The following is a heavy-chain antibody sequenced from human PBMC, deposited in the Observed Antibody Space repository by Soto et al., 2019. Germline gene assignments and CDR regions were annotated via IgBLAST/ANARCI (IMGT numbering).Heavy chain of an antibody. CDR2: FYYSGST. Sequence: WETLPLTCTVSCGSISSYYWNWIRQPPGKGLEWIGYFYYSGSTNYNPSLKSRVTISVDTSKNQFSLKLSSVTAADTAVYYCARGPAGDRTDYWGQGTLVTVSS. CDR3: ARGPAGDRTDY. D-gene: IGHD4-17*01. J-gene: IGHJ4*02. V-gene: IGHV4-59*01. CDR1: CGSISSYY.